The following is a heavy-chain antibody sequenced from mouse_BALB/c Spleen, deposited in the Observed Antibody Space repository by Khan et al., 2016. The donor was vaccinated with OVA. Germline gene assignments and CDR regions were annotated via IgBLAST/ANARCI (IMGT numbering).Heavy chain of an antibody. V-gene: IGHV1-76*01. Sequence: QVQLKQSGAELVRPGTSVKLSCKTSGYIFTSYWIHWVKQRSGQGLEWIARIYPGTNNTYYNENFKDKATLTADKASSTVYVQLSSLKSEDSAVFFCAREEALYYFDYWGQGTTLTVSS. CDR2: IYPGTNNT. D-gene: IGHD3-2*02. J-gene: IGHJ2*01. CDR3: AREEALYYFDY. CDR1: GYIFTSYW.